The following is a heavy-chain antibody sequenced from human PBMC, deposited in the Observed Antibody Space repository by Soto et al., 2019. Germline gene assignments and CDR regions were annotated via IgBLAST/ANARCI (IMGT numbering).Heavy chain of an antibody. CDR1: GFTFSHDY. CDR3: VRDFGIGP. V-gene: IGHV3-11*01. CDR2: ISHSGSTT. D-gene: IGHD3-16*01. Sequence: QVQLVESGGGLVKPGGALRLSCAASGFTFSHDYMSWVRQAPGKGLEFISYISHSGSTTNYVDSVKGRFTISRDNANNLLFLQMNSLRAEDTAIYYCVRDFGIGPWGQGILVTVSS. J-gene: IGHJ5*02.